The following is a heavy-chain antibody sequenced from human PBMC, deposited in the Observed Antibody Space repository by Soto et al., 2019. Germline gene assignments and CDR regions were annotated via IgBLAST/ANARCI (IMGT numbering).Heavy chain of an antibody. CDR3: ARDRGSNFSSTCCYARRLYDP. CDR2: ISYDGSNK. Sequence: EGSLRLPCAASGCISRRYFLLWVRLVPGKGLEWVAGISYDGSNKYYADSVKGRSTISRDNSRNTLYLQMNSLRAEDTAVYYGARDRGSNFSSTCCYARRLYDPWSRGSLVTSSA. D-gene: IGHD2-2*01. V-gene: IGHV3-30*03. CDR1: GCISRRYF. J-gene: IGHJ5*02.